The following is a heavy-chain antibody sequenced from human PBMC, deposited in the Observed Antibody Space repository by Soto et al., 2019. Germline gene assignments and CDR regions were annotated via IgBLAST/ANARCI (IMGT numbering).Heavy chain of an antibody. D-gene: IGHD2-21*02. Sequence: QVQLQESGPGLVKPSETLSLTCTVSGGSVSSGSYYWSWIRQPPGKGLEWIGYIYYSGSTNYNPSLKSRATISVDTSKNLFVLKLSSVTAADTAVYYCARDRGLAYCGGDCGEYAFDIWGQGTMVTVSS. CDR3: ARDRGLAYCGGDCGEYAFDI. V-gene: IGHV4-61*01. CDR2: IYYSGST. J-gene: IGHJ3*02. CDR1: GGSVSSGSYY.